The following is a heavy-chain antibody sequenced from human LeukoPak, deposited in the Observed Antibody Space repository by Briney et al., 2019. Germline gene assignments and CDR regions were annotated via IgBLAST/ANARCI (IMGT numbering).Heavy chain of an antibody. V-gene: IGHV3-7*01. CDR2: TKQGGSEK. J-gene: IGHJ4*02. Sequence: PGGSLRLSCAASGSTFSNYWMHWVRQAPGRGLEYVANTKQGGSEKLYVDSVRGRFTISRDDAKNSLSLQMNSLRAEDTAVYYCAKGSGWLIDHWGQGTVVTVSS. CDR1: GSTFSNYW. CDR3: AKGSGWLIDH. D-gene: IGHD6-19*01.